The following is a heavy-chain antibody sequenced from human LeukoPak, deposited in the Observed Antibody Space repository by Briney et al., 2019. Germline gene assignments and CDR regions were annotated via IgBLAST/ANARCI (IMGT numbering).Heavy chain of an antibody. J-gene: IGHJ2*01. CDR2: IYYSGST. CDR3: ARGYGVVAATGFDWYFDL. Sequence: SETLSLTCTVSGGSISSYYWSWIRQPPGKGLEWIGYIYYSGSTNYNPSLKSRVTISVDTSRNQFSLKLSSVIAADTAVYYCARGYGVVAATGFDWYFDLWGRGTLVTVSS. D-gene: IGHD2-15*01. CDR1: GGSISSYY. V-gene: IGHV4-59*01.